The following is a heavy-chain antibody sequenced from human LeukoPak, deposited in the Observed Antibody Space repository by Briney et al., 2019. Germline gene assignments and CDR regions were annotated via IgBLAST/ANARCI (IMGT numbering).Heavy chain of an antibody. CDR1: GFTFSSYE. J-gene: IGHJ4*02. Sequence: GGSLRLSCAASGFTFSSYEVIWVRQAPGKGLEWVSYISASGNTKYYADSVKGRFTVSRDNAKNSLYLQMNSLRAEDTAVYYCAREGYYYFDYWGQRTLVTVSS. CDR3: AREGYYYFDY. V-gene: IGHV3-48*03. D-gene: IGHD1-1*01. CDR2: ISASGNTK.